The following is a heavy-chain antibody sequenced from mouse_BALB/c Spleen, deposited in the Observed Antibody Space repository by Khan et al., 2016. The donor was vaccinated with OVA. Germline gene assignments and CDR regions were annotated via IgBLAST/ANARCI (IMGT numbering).Heavy chain of an antibody. V-gene: IGHV3-8*02. J-gene: IGHJ3*01. CDR1: GDSITSGY. Sequence: VQLKESGPSLVKPSQTLSLTCSVTGDSITSGYWCWIRKFPGNKLEYMGYMIYTGYTDYNPSLKSRLAITRHTSKNQYFLQLNYVTTEDTATYRCASSTYRYAFAGWGQGTLVTVAA. D-gene: IGHD2-14*01. CDR2: MIYTGYT. CDR3: ASSTYRYAFAG.